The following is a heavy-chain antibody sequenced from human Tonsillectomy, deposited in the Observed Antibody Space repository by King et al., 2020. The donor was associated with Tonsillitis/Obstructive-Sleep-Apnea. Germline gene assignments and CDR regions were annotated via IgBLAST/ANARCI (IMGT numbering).Heavy chain of an antibody. CDR2: ISHDASTS. V-gene: IGHV3-30*04. D-gene: IGHD1-26*01. Sequence: VQLVESGGGVVQPGRSLRLSCAASGFTFSSYAMHWIRQAPGKGLEWVAVISHDASTSYYADSVKGRFTISRDNSKNTLYLQVNSLRSEDTALYFCARDAGASDLYFDNWGPGTLVTVSS. CDR1: GFTFSSYA. J-gene: IGHJ4*02. CDR3: ARDAGASDLYFDN.